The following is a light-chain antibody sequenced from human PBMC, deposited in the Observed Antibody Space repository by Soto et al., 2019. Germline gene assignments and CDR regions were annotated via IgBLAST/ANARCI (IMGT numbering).Light chain of an antibody. CDR2: YDS. J-gene: IGLJ2*01. Sequence: SYELTQPPSVSVAPGKTARITCGGTNIGSKSVHWYQQKPGQAPVLVIYYDSDRPSGIPERFSGSNPGNTATLTISRVEAGDEDDYYCQVWDSSSDHVVFGGGTKLTVL. CDR3: QVWDSSSDHVV. V-gene: IGLV3-21*04. CDR1: NIGSKS.